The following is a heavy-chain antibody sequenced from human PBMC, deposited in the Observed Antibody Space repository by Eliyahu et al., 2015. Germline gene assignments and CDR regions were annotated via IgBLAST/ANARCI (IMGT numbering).Heavy chain of an antibody. V-gene: IGHV3-7*01. CDR1: GFTFNNYW. J-gene: IGHJ4*02. CDR3: ARGPHMMATTY. D-gene: IGHD5-12*01. CDR2: IKQDGSVQ. Sequence: EVQLVESGGGLVQPGGSLXLSXXXSGFTFNNYWMTWVPQAPGKGLEWVANIKQDGSVQQYVDSVKGRFTISRDNAKNSLYLQMNSLRAEDTALYHCARGPHMMATTYWGQGALVSVSS.